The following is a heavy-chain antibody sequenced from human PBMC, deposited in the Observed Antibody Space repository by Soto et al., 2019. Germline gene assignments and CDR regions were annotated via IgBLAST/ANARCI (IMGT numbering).Heavy chain of an antibody. J-gene: IGHJ4*02. V-gene: IGHV3-74*01. CDR3: ATAEVDY. Sequence: GGSLRLSCAVAGYTFGNHWMHWVRQAPGRGLEWVSRMNSDGGIINYADSVKGRFTVSRDNAKNTLYLQMNSLRVEDTAVYYCATAEVDYWGPGTLVTVSS. CDR2: MNSDGGII. CDR1: GYTFGNHW.